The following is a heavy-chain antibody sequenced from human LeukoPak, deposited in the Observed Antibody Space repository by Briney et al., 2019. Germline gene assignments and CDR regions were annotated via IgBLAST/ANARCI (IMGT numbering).Heavy chain of an antibody. J-gene: IGHJ4*02. D-gene: IGHD1-26*01. V-gene: IGHV4-34*01. CDR3: ARDSASRSYARSGRDRRIDY. CDR2: INHSGST. CDR1: GGSFSGYY. Sequence: PSETLSLTCAVYGGSFSGYYWSWIRQPPGKGLEWIGEINHSGSTNYNPSLKSRVTISVDTSKNQFSLKLSSVTAEDTAVYYCARDSASRSYARSGRDRRIDYWGQGTLVTVSS.